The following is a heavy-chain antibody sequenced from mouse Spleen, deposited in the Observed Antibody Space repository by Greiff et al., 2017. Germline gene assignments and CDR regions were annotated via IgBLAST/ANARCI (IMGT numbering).Heavy chain of an antibody. CDR2: IYPGSGNT. CDR3: ATQPY. CDR1: GYSFTSYY. Sequence: VMLVESGPELVKPGASVKISCKASGYSFTSYYIHWVKQRPGQRLEWIGWIYPGSGNTKYNEKFKGKATLTADTSSSTAYMQLSSLTSEDSAVYYCATQPYWGQGTLVTVSA. V-gene: IGHV1-66*01. D-gene: IGHD3-1*01. J-gene: IGHJ3*01.